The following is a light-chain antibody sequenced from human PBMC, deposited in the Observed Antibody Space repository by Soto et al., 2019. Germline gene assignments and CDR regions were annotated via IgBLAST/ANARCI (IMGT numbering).Light chain of an antibody. V-gene: IGLV2-14*01. CDR1: IHYDF. CDR2: EVS. J-gene: IGLJ1*01. Sequence: QSVLTQPASVSGSPGQSIAISCTGYIHYDFVSWYQQHPGTAPKPVIYEVSNRSSGTSDRFSGSKSGHTASLTISGLQTEDEAVYYCGSYTSSSNYVFGTGTKVTVL. CDR3: GSYTSSSNYV.